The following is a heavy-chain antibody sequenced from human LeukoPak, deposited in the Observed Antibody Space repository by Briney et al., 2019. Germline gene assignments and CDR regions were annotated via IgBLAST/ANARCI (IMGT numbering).Heavy chain of an antibody. V-gene: IGHV1-69*13. CDR1: GGTFSSYA. CDR2: IIPIFGTA. J-gene: IGHJ6*04. D-gene: IGHD1-1*01. Sequence: SVKVSCKASGGTFSSYAISWVRQAPGQGLEWMGGIIPIFGTANYVQKFQGRVTITADESTSTAYMELSSLRSEDTAVYYCARTKQLDPPDSRNYYYYGMDVWGKGTTVTVSS. CDR3: ARTKQLDPPDSRNYYYYGMDV.